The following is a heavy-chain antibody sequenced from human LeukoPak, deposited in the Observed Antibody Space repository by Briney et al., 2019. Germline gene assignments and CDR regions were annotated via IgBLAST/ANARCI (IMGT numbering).Heavy chain of an antibody. CDR2: ISSSSSYI. CDR3: ARDLYGDYGNNWFDP. J-gene: IGHJ5*02. D-gene: IGHD4-17*01. Sequence: GGSLRLSCAASGFTFSSYSMNWVRQAPGKGLEWVSSISSSSSYIYYADSVKGRFTISRDNAKNSLYLQMNSLRAEDTAVCYCARDLYGDYGNNWFDPWGQGTLVTVSS. CDR1: GFTFSSYS. V-gene: IGHV3-21*01.